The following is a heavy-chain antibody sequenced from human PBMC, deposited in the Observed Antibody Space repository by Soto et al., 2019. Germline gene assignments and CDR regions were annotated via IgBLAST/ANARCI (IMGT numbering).Heavy chain of an antibody. V-gene: IGHV1-46*01. CDR2: INPSGGST. CDR1: GYTFTSYY. D-gene: IGHD6-19*01. J-gene: IGHJ6*02. CDR3: ARETYSSVLENYYGMDV. Sequence: ASVKVSCKASGYTFTSYYMHWVRQAPGQGFEWMGIINPSGGSTSYAQKFQGRVTMTRDTSTSTVYMELSSLRSEDTAVYYCARETYSSVLENYYGMDVWGQGTTVTVSS.